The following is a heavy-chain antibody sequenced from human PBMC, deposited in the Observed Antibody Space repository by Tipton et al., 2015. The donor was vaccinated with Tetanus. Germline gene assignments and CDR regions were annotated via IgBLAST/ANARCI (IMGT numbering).Heavy chain of an antibody. CDR2: IYYSGNT. D-gene: IGHD5-12*01. CDR3: ARHAGYSGYQLFDY. Sequence: TLSLTCTVSGGSISNTDYYWGWIRQPPGKGLEWIGSIYYSGNTYYNPSLKSRVTISVDTSKNQFSLKLSSVTAADTAVYHCARHAGYSGYQLFDYWGQGTLVTVSS. CDR1: GGSISNTDYY. V-gene: IGHV4-39*01. J-gene: IGHJ4*02.